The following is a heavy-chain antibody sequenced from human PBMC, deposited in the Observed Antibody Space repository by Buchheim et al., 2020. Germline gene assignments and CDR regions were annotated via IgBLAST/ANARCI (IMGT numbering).Heavy chain of an antibody. D-gene: IGHD1-26*01. V-gene: IGHV4-34*01. CDR1: GGSFSGYY. J-gene: IGHJ5*02. Sequence: QVQLQQWGAGLLKPSETLSLTCAVYGGSFSGYYWSWIRQPPGKGLEWIGEINHSGSTNYNPSLKSRVTISVDTSKNQFPLKLSSVTAADTAVYYCARGLIVGASWFDPWGQGTL. CDR2: INHSGST. CDR3: ARGLIVGASWFDP.